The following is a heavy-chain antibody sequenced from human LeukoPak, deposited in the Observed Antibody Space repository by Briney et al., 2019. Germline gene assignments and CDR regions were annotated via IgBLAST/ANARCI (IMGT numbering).Heavy chain of an antibody. D-gene: IGHD5-18*01. Sequence: GGSLRLSCAASGFTFSSYWMSWVRQAPGKGLEWVANIKQDGSEKYYVDSVKGRFTISRDNAKNSLYLQMNSLRAEDTAVYYCARVVVDTAMVTYYFDYWGQGTLVTVSS. CDR2: IKQDGSEK. J-gene: IGHJ4*02. CDR1: GFTFSSYW. V-gene: IGHV3-7*01. CDR3: ARVVVDTAMVTYYFDY.